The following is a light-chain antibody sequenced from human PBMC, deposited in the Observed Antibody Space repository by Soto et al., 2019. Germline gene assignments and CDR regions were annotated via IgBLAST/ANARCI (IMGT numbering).Light chain of an antibody. CDR3: SSYTSSSPCV. V-gene: IGLV2-14*01. CDR1: SSDVGGYKY. Sequence: QSALTQPASVSGSPGQSITISCTGTSSDVGGYKYVSWYQQYPGKAPKLMMYDVSNRPSGVSNRFSGSKSGNTASLTISGLQAEDEADYYCSSYTSSSPCVFGTGTKVTAL. CDR2: DVS. J-gene: IGLJ1*01.